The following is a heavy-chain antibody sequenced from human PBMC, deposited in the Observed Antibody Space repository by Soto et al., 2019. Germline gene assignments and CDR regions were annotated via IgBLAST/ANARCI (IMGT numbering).Heavy chain of an antibody. J-gene: IGHJ3*02. D-gene: IGHD3-10*02. CDR1: GFSLTTVGMG. Sequence: SGPTLVNPTETLTLTCTFSGFSLTTVGMGVGWIRQPPGKALDWLGIIYWDDDKRYSPSLNGRVTFIKDTSKNQVVLTMTNMDPVDTATYYCAHRNSRMFAFDIWGQGTLVTVSS. CDR3: AHRNSRMFAFDI. CDR2: IYWDDDK. V-gene: IGHV2-5*02.